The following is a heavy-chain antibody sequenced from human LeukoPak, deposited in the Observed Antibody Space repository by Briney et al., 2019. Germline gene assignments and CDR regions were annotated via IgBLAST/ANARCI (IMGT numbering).Heavy chain of an antibody. Sequence: GGSLRLSCAASGFTFSSYAMSWVRQAPGKGLEWVSAISGSGGSTYYADSVKGRFTSSRDNSKNTLYLQMNSLRAEDTAVYHCAKAHDFWSGYYDYWGQGTLVTVSS. CDR3: AKAHDFWSGYYDY. CDR2: ISGSGGST. CDR1: GFTFSSYA. J-gene: IGHJ4*02. V-gene: IGHV3-23*01. D-gene: IGHD3-3*01.